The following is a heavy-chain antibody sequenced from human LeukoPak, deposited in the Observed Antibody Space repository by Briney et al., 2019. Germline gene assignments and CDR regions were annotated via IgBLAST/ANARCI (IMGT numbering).Heavy chain of an antibody. CDR3: ARDRSSSSSRYYYGMDV. V-gene: IGHV3-33*01. Sequence: GRSLRLSCAASGFTFSSYGMHWVRQAPGKGLEWVAVIWYDGGNKYYADSVKGRFTISRDNSKNTLYLQMNSLRAEDTAVYYCARDRSSSSSRYYYGMDVWGQGTTVTVSS. D-gene: IGHD6-6*01. J-gene: IGHJ6*02. CDR1: GFTFSSYG. CDR2: IWYDGGNK.